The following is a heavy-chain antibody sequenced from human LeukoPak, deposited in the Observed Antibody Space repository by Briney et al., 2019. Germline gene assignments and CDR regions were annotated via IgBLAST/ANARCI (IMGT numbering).Heavy chain of an antibody. CDR3: ARDRRPRGGYFDY. CDR2: IKQDGSEK. J-gene: IGHJ4*02. D-gene: IGHD3-16*01. Sequence: AGSLRLSCAASGFTFSSYWMSWVRQAPGKGLEWVANIKQDGSEKYYVDSVKGRFTISRDNAKNSLYLQMNSLRAEDTAVYYCARDRRPRGGYFDYWGQGTLVTVSS. V-gene: IGHV3-7*01. CDR1: GFTFSSYW.